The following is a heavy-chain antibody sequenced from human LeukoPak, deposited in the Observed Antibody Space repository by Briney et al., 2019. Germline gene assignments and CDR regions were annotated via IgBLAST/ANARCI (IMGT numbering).Heavy chain of an antibody. J-gene: IGHJ4*02. D-gene: IGHD2-21*02. V-gene: IGHV3-21*01. CDR2: ISSSSSYI. CDR3: ARVKEFVSGGDHVDC. Sequence: GGSLRLSCAASGFTFSSYSMNWVRQAPGKGLEWVSSISSSSSYIYYADSVKGRFTISRDNAKNSLYLQMNSLRAEDTAVYYCARVKEFVSGGDHVDCWGQGTLVTVSS. CDR1: GFTFSSYS.